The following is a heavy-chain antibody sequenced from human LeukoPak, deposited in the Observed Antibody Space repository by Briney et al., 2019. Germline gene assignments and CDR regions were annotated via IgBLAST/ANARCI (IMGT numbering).Heavy chain of an antibody. V-gene: IGHV4-4*07. D-gene: IGHD4-17*01. CDR3: ARDYGDIPPDWYYDL. CDR2: IYTSGYT. CDR1: GGSISSYY. Sequence: PSETLSLTCTVSGGSISSYYWSWIRQPAGKGLEWIGRIYTSGYTNYNPSLKSRVTMSVDTSKNQFSLKLSSVTAADTAVYYCARDYGDIPPDWYYDLWGRGTLVTVSS. J-gene: IGHJ2*01.